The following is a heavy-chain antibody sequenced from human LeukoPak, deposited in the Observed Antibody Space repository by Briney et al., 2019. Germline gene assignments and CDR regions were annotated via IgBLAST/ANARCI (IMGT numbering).Heavy chain of an antibody. CDR3: ARTNINWNDV. CDR1: GGTFSSYA. CDR2: IIPIFGTA. J-gene: IGHJ5*02. D-gene: IGHD2-8*01. Sequence: SVKVSCKASGGTFSSYAISWVRQAPGQGLEWMGRIIPIFGTANYAQKFQSRVTITTDESTSTAYMELSSLRSEDTAVYYCARTNINWNDVWGQGTLVTVSS. V-gene: IGHV1-69*05.